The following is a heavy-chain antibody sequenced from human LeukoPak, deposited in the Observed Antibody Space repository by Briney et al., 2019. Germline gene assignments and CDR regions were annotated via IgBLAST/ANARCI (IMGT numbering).Heavy chain of an antibody. CDR1: GFTFDDYW. J-gene: IGHJ4*02. V-gene: IGHV3-7*03. CDR3: AKRNSFSSGWFTD. CDR2: MNQDGSEK. D-gene: IGHD6-19*01. Sequence: AGGSLRLSCGAPGFTFDDYWMSWVRQAPGQGLEWVANMNQDGSEKYYLDSAKGRFTISRDNSNNMLYLQMNRLRAEDTAVYYCAKRNSFSSGWFTDWGQGTLVTVSS.